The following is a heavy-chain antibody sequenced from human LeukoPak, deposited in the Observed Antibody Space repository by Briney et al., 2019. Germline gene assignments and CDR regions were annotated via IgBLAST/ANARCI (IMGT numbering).Heavy chain of an antibody. D-gene: IGHD4-17*01. CDR3: AKNRGGDYSSPWYYFDY. CDR1: GLTFSRYA. CDR2: ISESGSGT. V-gene: IGHV3-23*01. J-gene: IGHJ4*02. Sequence: GGSLRLSCAVSGLTFSRYAMSWVRQAPGKGLEWVSAISESGSGTYYADSVKGRFTISRDNSKDTLSLQMNSLRAEDTALYYCAKNRGGDYSSPWYYFDYWGQGTLVTVSS.